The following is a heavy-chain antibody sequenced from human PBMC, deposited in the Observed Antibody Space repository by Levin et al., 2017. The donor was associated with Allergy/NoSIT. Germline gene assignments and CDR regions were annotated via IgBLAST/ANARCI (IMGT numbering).Heavy chain of an antibody. CDR1: GGSFSGYY. J-gene: IGHJ4*02. CDR3: ARSTMVRAKYYFDY. D-gene: IGHD3-10*01. CDR2: INHSGST. Sequence: SCAVYGGSFSGYYWSWIRQPPGKGLEWIGEINHSGSTNYNPSLKSRVTISVDTSKNQFSLKLSSVTAADTAVYYCARSTMVRAKYYFDYWGQGTLVTVSS. V-gene: IGHV4-34*01.